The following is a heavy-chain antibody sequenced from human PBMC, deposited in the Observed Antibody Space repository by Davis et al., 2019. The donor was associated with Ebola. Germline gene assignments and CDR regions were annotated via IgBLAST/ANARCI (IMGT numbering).Heavy chain of an antibody. CDR2: TYFNSKYYS. D-gene: IGHD3-3*01. V-gene: IGHV6-1*01. CDR1: GDSVSINSAG. CDR3: ARGWLRGYLDY. J-gene: IGHJ4*02. Sequence: PSETLSLTCAISGDSVSINSAGWNWIRQSPSRGLEWLGRTYFNSKYYSDYAGSVRGRITINADPSKNQFSLQLNSVTPEDTAVYYCARGWLRGYLDYWGQGTLVTVSS.